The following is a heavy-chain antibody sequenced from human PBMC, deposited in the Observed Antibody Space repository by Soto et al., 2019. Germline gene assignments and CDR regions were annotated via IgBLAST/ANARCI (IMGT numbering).Heavy chain of an antibody. CDR1: GYTLTELS. CDR2: FDPEDGET. Sequence: ASVKVSCKVSGYTLTELSMHWVRQAPGKGLEWMGGFDPEDGETIYAQKFKGRDTMTEDTSTDTAYMELSSLRSDDTAVYYCATARSYVILTGYSRPYYYGMDVWGQGTTVTVSS. D-gene: IGHD3-9*01. J-gene: IGHJ6*02. CDR3: ATARSYVILTGYSRPYYYGMDV. V-gene: IGHV1-24*01.